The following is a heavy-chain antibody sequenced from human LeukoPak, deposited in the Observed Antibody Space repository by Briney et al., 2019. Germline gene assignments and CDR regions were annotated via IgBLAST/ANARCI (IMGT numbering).Heavy chain of an antibody. CDR2: ISSSSSTI. J-gene: IGHJ3*02. CDR3: ARLPLPGTTGTDDAFDI. Sequence: GGSLRLSCAASGFTFSSYSMNWVRQAPGKGLAWVSYISSSSSTIYYADSVKGRFTISRDNAKNSLYLQMNSLRAEDTAVYYCARLPLPGTTGTDDAFDIWGQGTMVTVSS. D-gene: IGHD1-1*01. V-gene: IGHV3-48*01. CDR1: GFTFSSYS.